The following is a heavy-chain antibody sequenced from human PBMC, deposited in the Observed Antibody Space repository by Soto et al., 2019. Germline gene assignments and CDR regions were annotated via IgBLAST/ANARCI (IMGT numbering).Heavy chain of an antibody. CDR3: AREYSSSTGYYYYGMDV. J-gene: IGHJ6*02. D-gene: IGHD6-6*01. Sequence: PGESLKISCKGSGYSFTSYWIGWVRQMPGKGLEWMGIIYPGDSDTRYSPSFQGQVTISADKSISTAYLQWSSLKASDTAMYYCAREYSSSTGYYYYGMDVWGQGTTVTVSS. V-gene: IGHV5-51*01. CDR2: IYPGDSDT. CDR1: GYSFTSYW.